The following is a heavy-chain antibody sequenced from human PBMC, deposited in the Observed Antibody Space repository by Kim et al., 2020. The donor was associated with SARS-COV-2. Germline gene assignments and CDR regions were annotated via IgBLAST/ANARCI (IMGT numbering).Heavy chain of an antibody. J-gene: IGHJ4*02. CDR2: INPDGGQK. Sequence: GGSLRLSCAASKFTFGSYYMNWVRQAPGKGLEWVANINPDGGQKYYVDSVRGRFTISRDNAKNSLFLQMNSLRAEDTATYYCARGGDYTFDSWGQGTLVT. V-gene: IGHV3-7*03. CDR1: KFTFGSYY. CDR3: ARGGDYTFDS. D-gene: IGHD4-4*01.